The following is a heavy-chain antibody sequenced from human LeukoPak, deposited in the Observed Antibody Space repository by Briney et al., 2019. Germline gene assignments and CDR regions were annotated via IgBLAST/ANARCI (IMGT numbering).Heavy chain of an antibody. J-gene: IGHJ3*02. CDR1: GGSISSSNW. V-gene: IGHV4-4*02. Sequence: SETLSLTCAVSGGSISSSNWWSWDRQPPGKGLEWIGEIYHSGSTNYNPSLKSRVTISVDKSKNQFSLKLSSVTAADTAVYYCARAPLPGWDIVVVVAATPHAFDIWGQGTMVTVSS. CDR3: ARAPLPGWDIVVVVAATPHAFDI. CDR2: IYHSGST. D-gene: IGHD2-15*01.